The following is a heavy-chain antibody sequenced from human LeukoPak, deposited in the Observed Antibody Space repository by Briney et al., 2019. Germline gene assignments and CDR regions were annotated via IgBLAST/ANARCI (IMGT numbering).Heavy chain of an antibody. CDR1: GFTFSSYG. CDR2: ISSSGSTI. Sequence: GGSLRLSCAASGFTFSSYGMSWVRQAPGKGLEWVSYISSSGSTIYYADSVKGRFTISRDNAKNSLYLQMNSLRAEDTAVYYCARDNYSGSYTVWGKGTTVTVSS. V-gene: IGHV3-48*04. J-gene: IGHJ6*04. CDR3: ARDNYSGSYTV. D-gene: IGHD1-26*01.